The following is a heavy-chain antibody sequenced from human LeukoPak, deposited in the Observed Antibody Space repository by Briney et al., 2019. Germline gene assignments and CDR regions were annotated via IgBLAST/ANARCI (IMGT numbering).Heavy chain of an antibody. Sequence: GGSLRLSCAASGFTFSSYSMNWVRQAPGKGLEWVSSISSSSSYIYYADSVKGRFTISRDNAKNSLYLQMNSLRAEDTAVYYCAKDGGVVVIGDELDYWGQGTLVTVSS. J-gene: IGHJ4*02. V-gene: IGHV3-21*01. CDR1: GFTFSSYS. D-gene: IGHD3-22*01. CDR3: AKDGGVVVIGDELDY. CDR2: ISSSSSYI.